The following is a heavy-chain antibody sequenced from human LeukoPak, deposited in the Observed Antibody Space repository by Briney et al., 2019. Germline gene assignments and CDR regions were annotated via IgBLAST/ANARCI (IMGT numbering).Heavy chain of an antibody. V-gene: IGHV3-21*01. Sequence: GGSLRLSCAASGFTFSSYSMNWVRQAPGKGLEWVSSISSSSSYIYYADSVKGRFTISRDNSKNTLYLQMNSLRAEDTAVYYCARGTDTKPFWSGYWVDVWGQGTTVTVSS. CDR2: ISSSSSYI. J-gene: IGHJ6*02. CDR1: GFTFSSYS. D-gene: IGHD3-3*01. CDR3: ARGTDTKPFWSGYWVDV.